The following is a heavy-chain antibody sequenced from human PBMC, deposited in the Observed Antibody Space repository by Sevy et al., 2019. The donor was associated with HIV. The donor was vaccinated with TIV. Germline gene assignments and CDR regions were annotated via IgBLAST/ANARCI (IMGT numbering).Heavy chain of an antibody. CDR1: GFTFSSYD. CDR2: IGTAGDT. V-gene: IGHV3-13*01. Sequence: GGSLRLSCAASGFTFSSYDMHWVRLATGKGLEWVSAIGTAGDTYYPGSVKGRFTISRENAKNSLYLQMNSLRAGDTAVYYCARALRGGSMDYYYGMDVWGQGTTVTVSS. D-gene: IGHD3-10*01. CDR3: ARALRGGSMDYYYGMDV. J-gene: IGHJ6*02.